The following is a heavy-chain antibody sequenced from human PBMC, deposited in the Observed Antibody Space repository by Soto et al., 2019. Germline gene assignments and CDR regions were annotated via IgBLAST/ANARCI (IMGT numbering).Heavy chain of an antibody. J-gene: IGHJ4*02. CDR2: ITDNGGDA. Sequence: GGSLRLSCVASGLTFGSRAMSWVRQAPGEGLQWVATITDNGGDAKYADSVRGRFVISRDNSKKTLYLQMTSLAAEDSAMYFCARGSTESYPGSRIFDFWGRGTLVTVSS. CDR1: GLTFGSRA. V-gene: IGHV3-23*01. D-gene: IGHD3-10*01. CDR3: ARGSTESYPGSRIFDF.